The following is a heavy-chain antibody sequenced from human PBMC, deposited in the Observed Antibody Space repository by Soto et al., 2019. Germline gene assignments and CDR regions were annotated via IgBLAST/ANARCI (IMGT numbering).Heavy chain of an antibody. J-gene: IGHJ5*02. Sequence: QVTLKESGPVLVKPTETLTLRCTVSGLSITDSEMGVSWIRQPPGQPLEWLAHIDSSGEKSYRTFLKSRLAISKDTAKSQIGLTMTNMDPADTATYYCARRHRAVAVSPWFDPWGQGIPVTVSS. CDR3: ARRHRAVAVSPWFDP. D-gene: IGHD3-10*01. CDR1: GLSITDSEMG. V-gene: IGHV2-26*01. CDR2: IDSSGEK.